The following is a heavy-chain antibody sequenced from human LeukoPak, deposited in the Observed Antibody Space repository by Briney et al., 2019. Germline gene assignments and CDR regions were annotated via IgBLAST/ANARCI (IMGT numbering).Heavy chain of an antibody. V-gene: IGHV1-18*01. CDR1: GYTFTSYG. J-gene: IGHJ4*02. D-gene: IGHD6-19*01. CDR3: AREHAGWYSLDY. CDR2: ISAYNGNT. Sequence: GASAKVSCKASGYTFTSYGISWVRQAPGQGLEWMRWISAYNGNTNYAQKLQGRVTMTTDTSTSTAYMELRSLRSDDTAVYYCAREHAGWYSLDYWGQGTLVTVSS.